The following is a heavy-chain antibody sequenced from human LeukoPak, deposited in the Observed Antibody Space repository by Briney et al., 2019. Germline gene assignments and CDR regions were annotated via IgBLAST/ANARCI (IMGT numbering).Heavy chain of an antibody. J-gene: IGHJ5*02. V-gene: IGHV4-59*11. CDR3: ARGSEAGFDP. CDR1: GGSISSHY. Sequence: PSETLSLTCTVSGGSISSHYWSWIRQPPGKGLEWVGYIYYSGSTNYNPPPKSRVTISVDTSKNQFSLKLSSVTAADTAVYYCARGSEAGFDPWGQGTLVTVSS. CDR2: IYYSGST.